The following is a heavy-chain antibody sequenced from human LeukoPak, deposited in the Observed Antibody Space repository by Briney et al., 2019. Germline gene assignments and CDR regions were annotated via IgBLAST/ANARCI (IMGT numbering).Heavy chain of an antibody. CDR3: ARGPKTGWFDH. J-gene: IGHJ5*02. D-gene: IGHD3-9*01. Sequence: SQTLSLTCAISGDSISSTSTAWHWIRQSPSRSLEWLGRTYYRSKWYTDYAESVKSRLVINPDTSKNEFSLQMTSVTSSDTAIYFCARGPKTGWFDHWGQGTLVTVSS. V-gene: IGHV6-1*01. CDR2: TYYRSKWYT. CDR1: GDSISSTSTA.